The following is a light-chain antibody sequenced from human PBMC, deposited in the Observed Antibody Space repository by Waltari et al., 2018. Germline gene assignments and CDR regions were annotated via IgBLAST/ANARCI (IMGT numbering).Light chain of an antibody. CDR3: HQYFSVPLT. V-gene: IGKV4-1*01. CDR2: RAS. Sequence: DIVVTQSPDSLAVSLGERSTLNCHSIPSVLYTPNNNDYLAWYQQKPGQPTKLLIPRASTREFGVPDRFSGSGSGTDFTLTISSLQAEDVATYYCHQYFSVPLTFGGGTRVEIK. CDR1: PSVLYTPNNNDY. J-gene: IGKJ4*01.